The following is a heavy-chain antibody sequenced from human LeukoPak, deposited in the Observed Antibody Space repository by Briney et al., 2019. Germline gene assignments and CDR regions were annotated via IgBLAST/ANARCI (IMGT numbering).Heavy chain of an antibody. V-gene: IGHV3-9*01. Sequence: GRSLRLSCAASGFTFDDYAMHWVRQAPGKGLEWVSGISWNSGSIGYADSVKGRFTISRDNAKNSLYLQMNSLRAEDTALYYCAKANRYADDWFDPWGQGTLVTVSS. D-gene: IGHD4-17*01. CDR2: ISWNSGSI. CDR1: GFTFDDYA. J-gene: IGHJ5*02. CDR3: AKANRYADDWFDP.